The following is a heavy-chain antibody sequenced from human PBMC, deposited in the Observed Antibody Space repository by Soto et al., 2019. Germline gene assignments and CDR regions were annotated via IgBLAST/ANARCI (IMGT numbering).Heavy chain of an antibody. CDR3: ATRKYSSGWYSDY. Sequence: SVKVSCKASGGTFSSYAISWVRQAPGQGLEWMGGIIPIFGTANYAQKFQGRVTITADESTSTAYMELSSLRSEDTAVYYCATRKYSSGWYSDYWGQGTLVTVSS. D-gene: IGHD6-19*01. J-gene: IGHJ4*02. CDR1: GGTFSSYA. V-gene: IGHV1-69*13. CDR2: IIPIFGTA.